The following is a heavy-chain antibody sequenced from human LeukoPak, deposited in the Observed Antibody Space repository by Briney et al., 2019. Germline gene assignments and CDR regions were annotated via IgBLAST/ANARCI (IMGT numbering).Heavy chain of an antibody. V-gene: IGHV4-39*07. CDR2: IYYSGST. J-gene: IGHJ4*02. CDR1: GGSISSSSYY. D-gene: IGHD6-6*01. CDR3: AGEEYSSSSSSGFDY. Sequence: SETLSLTCTVSGGSISSSSYYWGWIRQPPGKGLEWIGSIYYSGSTYYNPSLKSRVTISVDTSKNQFSLKLSSVTAADTAVYYCAGEEYSSSSSSGFDYWGQGTLVTVSS.